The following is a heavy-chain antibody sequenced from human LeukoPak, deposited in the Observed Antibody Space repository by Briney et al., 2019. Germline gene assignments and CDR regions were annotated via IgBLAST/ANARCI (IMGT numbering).Heavy chain of an antibody. CDR1: HYSISTDYF. J-gene: IGHJ6*03. V-gene: IGHV4-38-2*02. D-gene: IGHD1-26*01. Sequence: SETLSLTCTVSHYSISTDYFWSRIRQSPGKGLEWIGSINHSGSTYYNPSLRSRVSMSVDTSKNQFSLKLSSVTAADTAVYYCARGRWDVGHYYYYYMDVWGKGTTVTVSS. CDR2: INHSGST. CDR3: ARGRWDVGHYYYYYMDV.